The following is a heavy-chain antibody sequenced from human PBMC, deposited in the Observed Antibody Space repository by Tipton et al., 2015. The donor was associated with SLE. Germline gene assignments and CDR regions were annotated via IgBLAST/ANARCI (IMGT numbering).Heavy chain of an antibody. CDR1: GGSISGYY. Sequence: TLSLTCTVSGGSISGYYWSWIRQPPGKGLEWIGYIHYSGTTNYNPSLKSRVTISVDTSKNQFSLKLSSVTAADTAVYYCARGTKLGNHYYYYYMDVWGKGTTVTVSS. J-gene: IGHJ6*03. CDR2: IHYSGTT. D-gene: IGHD7-27*01. CDR3: ARGTKLGNHYYYYYMDV. V-gene: IGHV4-59*01.